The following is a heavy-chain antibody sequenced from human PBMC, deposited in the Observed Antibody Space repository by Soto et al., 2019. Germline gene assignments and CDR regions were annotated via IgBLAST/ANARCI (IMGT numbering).Heavy chain of an antibody. CDR2: INHSGST. J-gene: IGHJ6*03. D-gene: IGHD2-2*01. CDR1: GGSFSGYY. V-gene: IGHV4-34*01. CDR3: ATRSSTRREAYYYYYMDV. Sequence: SETLSLTCAVYGGSFSGYYWSWIRQPPGKGLEWIGEINHSGSTNYNPSIKSRVTISVDTSKNQFSLKLSSVTAADTALYYFATRSSTRREAYYYYYMDVWGKGTTVTVSS.